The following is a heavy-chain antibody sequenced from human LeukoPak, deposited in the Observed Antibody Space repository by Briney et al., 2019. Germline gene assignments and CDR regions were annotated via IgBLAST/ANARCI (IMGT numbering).Heavy chain of an antibody. CDR2: INSDGSST. CDR1: GFTFSNYW. V-gene: IGHV3-74*01. J-gene: IGHJ4*02. CDR3: ARDTVVMDQYFDY. D-gene: IGHD4-23*01. Sequence: GGSLRLSRAASGFTFSNYWMHWVRQAPGKGLVWVSRINSDGSSTTYADSVKGRFTISRDNAKNTLYLQMNSLRAEDTAVYYCARDTVVMDQYFDYWGQGTLVTVSS.